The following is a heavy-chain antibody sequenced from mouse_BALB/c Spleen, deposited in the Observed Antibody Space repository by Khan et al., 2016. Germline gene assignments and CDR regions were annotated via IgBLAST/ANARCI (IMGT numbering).Heavy chain of an antibody. CDR2: ISYSGST. V-gene: IGHV3-2*02. Sequence: EVQLQESGPGLVKPSKSLSLTCTVTGYSIPSDYAWNWIRQFPGNKLEWMGYISYSGSTSTNPSLKSRISITRDTSKNQFFLQLNSVTTEDTATYYCARDYYGSSYFDYWGQGTTLTVSS. D-gene: IGHD1-1*01. CDR3: ARDYYGSSYFDY. J-gene: IGHJ2*01. CDR1: GYSIPSDYA.